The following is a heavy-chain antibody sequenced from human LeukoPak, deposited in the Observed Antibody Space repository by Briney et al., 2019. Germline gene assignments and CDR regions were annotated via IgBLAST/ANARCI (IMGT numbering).Heavy chain of an antibody. Sequence: GGSLRLSCAASGFIFSSYWMSWVRQAPGKGLEWVANIKQDGSEKYYVDSVKGRFTISRDNSKNTLYLQMNSLRAEDTAVYYCAKDKGIQLWPTLDYWGQGTLVTVSS. D-gene: IGHD5-18*01. CDR1: GFIFSSYW. V-gene: IGHV3-7*01. CDR3: AKDKGIQLWPTLDY. J-gene: IGHJ4*02. CDR2: IKQDGSEK.